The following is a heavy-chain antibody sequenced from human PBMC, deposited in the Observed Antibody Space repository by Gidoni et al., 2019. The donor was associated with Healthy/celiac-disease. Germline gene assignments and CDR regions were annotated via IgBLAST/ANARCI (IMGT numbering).Heavy chain of an antibody. Sequence: QVQLQASGPGLVKPSGTLSLTCAVSGGSLSSSNWWSWVRQPPGKVLERSGEIYHSGSTNYTPCLKSRVPISVYKSKNQFSLKVSSLTAADTAVYYCARGVPPIVGSTWSEYFQHWGQGTLVTVSS. CDR3: ARGVPPIVGSTWSEYFQH. CDR2: IYHSGST. CDR1: GGSLSSSNW. V-gene: IGHV4-4*02. D-gene: IGHD1-26*01. J-gene: IGHJ1*01.